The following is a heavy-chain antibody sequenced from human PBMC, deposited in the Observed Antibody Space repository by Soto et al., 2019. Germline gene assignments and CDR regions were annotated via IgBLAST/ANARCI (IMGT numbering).Heavy chain of an antibody. D-gene: IGHD5-18*01. Sequence: QVQLVESGGGVVQPGRSPRLSCAVSGFTFRNHGMHWVRQAPGKGLEWVAGISYDGSNEDYADSVKGRFTISRDNSKNTLYLQMISLRGEDTAVYYCAKGLSVIQPWLMDAYWGQGTLVTVSS. CDR3: AKGLSVIQPWLMDAY. CDR1: GFTFRNHG. CDR2: ISYDGSNE. J-gene: IGHJ4*02. V-gene: IGHV3-30*18.